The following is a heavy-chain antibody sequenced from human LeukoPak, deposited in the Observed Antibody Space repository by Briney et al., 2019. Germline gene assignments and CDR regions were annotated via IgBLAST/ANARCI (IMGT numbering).Heavy chain of an antibody. V-gene: IGHV1-2*02. J-gene: IGHJ4*02. CDR1: GYIFTGYR. D-gene: IGHD5-24*01. Sequence: ASVKVSCKASGYIFTGYRMHWVREAPGQGLEGVAWIKRNSGDTKYAQDVQGRVTVTGDTAMTTAYMQVSRLRSDDPAVYYLASVSGVTRRDGYNFDYWGQGTLVTVSS. CDR3: ASVSGVTRRDGYNFDY. CDR2: IKRNSGDT.